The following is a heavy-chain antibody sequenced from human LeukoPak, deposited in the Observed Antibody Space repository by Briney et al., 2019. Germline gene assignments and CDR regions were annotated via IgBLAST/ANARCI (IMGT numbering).Heavy chain of an antibody. Sequence: GGSLRLSCAASGFTFSNYWMIWVRQAPGKGLEWVGNIKQDGSEKRYADSVRGRFTISGDNAQTSLYLQMNSLRAEDTAVYYCARASNPWLQLTWGQGTLVTVSS. CDR1: GFTFSNYW. D-gene: IGHD5-24*01. CDR2: IKQDGSEK. CDR3: ARASNPWLQLT. V-gene: IGHV3-7*05. J-gene: IGHJ5*02.